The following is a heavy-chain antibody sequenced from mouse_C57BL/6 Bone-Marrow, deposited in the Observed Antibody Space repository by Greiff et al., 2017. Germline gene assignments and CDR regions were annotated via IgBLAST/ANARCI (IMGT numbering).Heavy chain of an antibody. J-gene: IGHJ3*01. D-gene: IGHD2-3*01. V-gene: IGHV1-55*01. CDR3: ARNDGYLAWFAY. CDR1: GYTFTSYW. CDR2: IYPGSGST. Sequence: QVQLQQSGAELVKPGASVKMSCKASGYTFTSYWVTWVKQRPGQGLEWIGDIYPGSGSTNYNEKFKIKATLTVDTSSSKAYMQLSSLTAEDSAVYYCARNDGYLAWFAYWGQGTLVTVSA.